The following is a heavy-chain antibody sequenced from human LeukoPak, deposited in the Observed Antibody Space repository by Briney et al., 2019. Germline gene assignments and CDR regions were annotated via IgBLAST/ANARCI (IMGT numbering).Heavy chain of an antibody. CDR3: AREYIDILTGYPTLDY. V-gene: IGHV4-59*01. CDR2: IYYSGST. D-gene: IGHD3-9*01. J-gene: IGHJ4*02. Sequence: SETLSLTCTVSGGSISSYYWSWIRQPPGKGLEWIGYIYYSGSTNYNPSLKSRVTISVDTSKNQFSLKLSSVTAADTAVYYCAREYIDILTGYPTLDYWGQGTLVTVSS. CDR1: GGSISSYY.